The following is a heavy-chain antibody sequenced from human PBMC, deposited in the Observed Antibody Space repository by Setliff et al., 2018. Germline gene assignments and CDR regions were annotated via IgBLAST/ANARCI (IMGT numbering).Heavy chain of an antibody. J-gene: IGHJ4*02. Sequence: ASVKVSCKASGYTFTTYGISWVRQAPGQGLEWMGWISAYNGYTNYAQKLQGRVTMTTDTSTSAAYMELRSLRCDDTAVYYCARDRVRGGVAVAPGDYWGQGTLVTVSS. CDR2: ISAYNGYT. D-gene: IGHD6-19*01. CDR1: GYTFTTYG. CDR3: ARDRVRGGVAVAPGDY. V-gene: IGHV1-18*01.